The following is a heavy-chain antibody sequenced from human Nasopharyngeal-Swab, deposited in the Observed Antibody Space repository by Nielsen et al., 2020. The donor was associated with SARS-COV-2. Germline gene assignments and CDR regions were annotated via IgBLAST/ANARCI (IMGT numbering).Heavy chain of an antibody. CDR3: ARVNYYGSGAGY. D-gene: IGHD3-10*01. Sequence: ASVKVSSTPSLYTFTSYFISWVRQAPGQGLEWMGWISAYNGNTNYSQNLQGRVTMTTDTSTSTAYMELRSLRSDDTAVYYCARVNYYGSGAGYWGQGTLVTVSS. J-gene: IGHJ4*02. CDR1: LYTFTSYF. CDR2: ISAYNGNT. V-gene: IGHV1-18*01.